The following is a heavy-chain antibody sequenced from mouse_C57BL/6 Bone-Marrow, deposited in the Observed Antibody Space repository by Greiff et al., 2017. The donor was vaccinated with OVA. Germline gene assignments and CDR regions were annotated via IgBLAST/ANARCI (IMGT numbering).Heavy chain of an antibody. CDR2: IDPSDSYT. Sequence: QVQLQQPGAELVRPGTSVKLSCKASGYTFTSYWMHWVKQRPGQGLEWIGVIDPSDSYTNYNQKFKGKATLTVDTSSSTAYMQLSSLTSEDAAVYYCASFDGYYVKDYWGQGTTLTVPS. CDR3: ASFDGYYVKDY. J-gene: IGHJ2*01. V-gene: IGHV1-59*01. CDR1: GYTFTSYW. D-gene: IGHD2-3*01.